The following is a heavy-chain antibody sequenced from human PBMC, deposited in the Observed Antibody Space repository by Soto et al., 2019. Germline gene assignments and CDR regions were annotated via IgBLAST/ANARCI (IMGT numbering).Heavy chain of an antibody. J-gene: IGHJ6*02. V-gene: IGHV3-33*01. D-gene: IGHD5-18*01. CDR2: IWSDGSDK. CDR3: ARDPSLSGDTAYYDLDV. CDR1: GFTFSMYG. Sequence: QVQLVESGGGVVQPGRSLRLSCAASGFTFSMYGMHWVRQAPGKGLEWVAVIWSDGSDKHYTDSVKGRFTISRDNSKKMLYLQMNNLRAEHTALYYCARDPSLSGDTAYYDLDVWGQGTTVTV.